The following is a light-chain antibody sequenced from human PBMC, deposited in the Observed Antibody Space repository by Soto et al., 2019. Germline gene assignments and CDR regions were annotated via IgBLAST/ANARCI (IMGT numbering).Light chain of an antibody. CDR3: QHYGGSLWT. CDR1: QSVSGNS. CDR2: DVS. Sequence: ELVLTQSPGTLSLSPGERATLSCRASQSVSGNSLAWYRQNRGQAPRLIIYDVSTRATGIADRFSGSGSGTDFALTISRREPEDFALFFCQHYGGSLWTFGQGTRVEIK. V-gene: IGKV3-20*01. J-gene: IGKJ1*01.